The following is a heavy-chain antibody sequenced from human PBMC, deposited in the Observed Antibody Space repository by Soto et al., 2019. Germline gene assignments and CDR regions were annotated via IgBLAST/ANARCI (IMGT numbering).Heavy chain of an antibody. V-gene: IGHV5-51*03. CDR2: IYPGDSDT. D-gene: IGHD1-26*01. Sequence: EVQLVQSGAEVKEPGESLKISCTGSGYSFNTYWIAWVRQMPGKGLEWMGIIYPGDSDTRYSPSFQGQVAISVDKSISTAYLAWSGLKTSDTAIYYRARLHREREFPGALDFWGQGTAVTFS. CDR1: GYSFNTYW. J-gene: IGHJ3*01. CDR3: ARLHREREFPGALDF.